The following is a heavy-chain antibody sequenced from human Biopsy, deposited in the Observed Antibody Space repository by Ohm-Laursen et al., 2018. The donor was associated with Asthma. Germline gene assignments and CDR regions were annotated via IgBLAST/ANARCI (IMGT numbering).Heavy chain of an antibody. Sequence: SDTLSLTCTVSGGSITSSSYYWGWIRQPPGKGMEWIGSMYHSGSPYYHPSLKNRATISVDTSKNQLSLKKSSVTAADTAVYFCVRHQYSSSWSTFDYWGQGALVTVSS. V-gene: IGHV4-39*01. J-gene: IGHJ4*02. D-gene: IGHD3-22*01. CDR1: GGSITSSSYY. CDR2: MYHSGSP. CDR3: VRHQYSSSWSTFDY.